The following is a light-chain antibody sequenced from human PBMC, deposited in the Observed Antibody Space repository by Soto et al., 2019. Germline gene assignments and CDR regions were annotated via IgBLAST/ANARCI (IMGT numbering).Light chain of an antibody. CDR3: MQATYWPYT. Sequence: DVVMTQSPLSLPVTFGQPASISCRSSQSLVHSDGNTYLNWFHQRPGQSPRRLMYKISNRDSGVPDRFSGSESGTDFTLKISRAEAEDVVRVYFCMQATYWPYTCGQGTKLDIK. CDR1: QSLVHSDGNTY. J-gene: IGKJ2*01. CDR2: KIS. V-gene: IGKV2-30*02.